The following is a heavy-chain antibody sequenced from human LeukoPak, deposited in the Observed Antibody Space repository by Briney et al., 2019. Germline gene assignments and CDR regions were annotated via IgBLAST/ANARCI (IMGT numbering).Heavy chain of an antibody. CDR3: TRAPYYYDSSGYSGPWYYFDY. V-gene: IGHV3-49*03. Sequence: GGSLRLSCTASGFTFGDYAMSWFRQAPGKGLEWVGFIRSKAYGGTTEYAASVKGRFTISRDDSKSIAYLQMNSLKTEDTAVYYCTRAPYYYDSSGYSGPWYYFDYWGQGTLVTVSS. J-gene: IGHJ4*02. CDR2: IRSKAYGGTT. D-gene: IGHD3-22*01. CDR1: GFTFGDYA.